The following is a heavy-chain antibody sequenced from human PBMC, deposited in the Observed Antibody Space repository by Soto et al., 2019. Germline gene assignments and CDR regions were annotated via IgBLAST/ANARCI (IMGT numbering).Heavy chain of an antibody. Sequence: HPGGSLRLSCAASGFTFSSYAMHWVRQAPGKGLEWVAVISYDGSNKYYADSVKGRFTISRDNSKNTLYLQMNSLRYEDTAVYYCARGDREDIAVVIGVRPGEYGVDVWGQGTTVTVSS. D-gene: IGHD2-15*01. CDR3: ARGDREDIAVVIGVRPGEYGVDV. CDR1: GFTFSSYA. V-gene: IGHV3-30-3*01. CDR2: ISYDGSNK. J-gene: IGHJ6*02.